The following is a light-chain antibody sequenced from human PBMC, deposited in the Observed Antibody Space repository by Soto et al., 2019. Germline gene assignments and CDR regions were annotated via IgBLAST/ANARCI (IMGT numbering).Light chain of an antibody. CDR3: QDYSNSPMYT. J-gene: IGKJ2*01. V-gene: IGKV3-20*01. Sequence: EIVLTQSPGTLSLSPGERATLSCRASQTVRNNYLAWYQQKAGQDPRLLIYATSSRATGIPGRFSGSGSGTYLTLTIGGLEPEDFAIYYCQDYSNSPMYTFGQGTKLEIK. CDR1: QTVRNNY. CDR2: ATS.